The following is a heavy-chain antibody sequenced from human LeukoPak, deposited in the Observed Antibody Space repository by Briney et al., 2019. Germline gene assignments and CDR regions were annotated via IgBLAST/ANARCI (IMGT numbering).Heavy chain of an antibody. V-gene: IGHV3-30*02. CDR2: IRYDGSNK. D-gene: IGHD5-18*01. J-gene: IGHJ4*02. Sequence: GGSLRLSCAASGFTFSSYGMHWVPQAPRKGLEWVAFIRYDGSNKYYADSVKGRFTISRDNSKNTLYLQMNSLRAEDTAVYYCAKGLTGGYSYGYGIDYWGQGTLVTVSS. CDR1: GFTFSSYG. CDR3: AKGLTGGYSYGYGIDY.